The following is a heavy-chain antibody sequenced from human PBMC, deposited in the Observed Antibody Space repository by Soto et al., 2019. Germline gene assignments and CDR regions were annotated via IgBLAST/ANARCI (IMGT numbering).Heavy chain of an antibody. J-gene: IGHJ4*02. Sequence: PSETLSLTCTVSGGSISSGDYYWSWIRQPPGKGLEWIGYIYYSGSTYYNPSLKSRVTISVDTSKNQFSLKLSSVTAADTAVYYCASSSGGWTYYFDYWGQGTLVTVSS. CDR3: ASSSGGWTYYFDY. V-gene: IGHV4-30-4*01. D-gene: IGHD2-15*01. CDR1: GGSISSGDYY. CDR2: IYYSGST.